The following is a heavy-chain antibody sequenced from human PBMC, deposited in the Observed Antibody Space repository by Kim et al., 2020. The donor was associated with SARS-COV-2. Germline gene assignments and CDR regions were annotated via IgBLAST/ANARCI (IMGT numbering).Heavy chain of an antibody. CDR3: ARDGLSLTRITYQTRPNGMHV. CDR1: GFTFSSYS. Sequence: GGSLRLSCAASGFTFSSYSMNWVRQAPGKGLEWVSYISSSSSTIYYADSVKGRFTISRDNAKNSLYLQMNSLRDEDTAVYYCARDGLSLTRITYQTRPNGMHVWGQGTTVTVSS. CDR2: ISSSSSTI. D-gene: IGHD2-15*01. V-gene: IGHV3-48*02. J-gene: IGHJ6*02.